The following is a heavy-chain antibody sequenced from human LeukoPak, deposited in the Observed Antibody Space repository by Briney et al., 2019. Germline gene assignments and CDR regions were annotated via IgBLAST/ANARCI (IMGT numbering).Heavy chain of an antibody. J-gene: IGHJ4*02. CDR2: ISGSGGST. V-gene: IGHV3-23*01. CDR1: GFTFSSYA. CDR3: AKDMGPGLWLNKVDY. D-gene: IGHD5-18*01. Sequence: PGGSLRLSCAASGFTFSSYAMSWVRQAPGKGLEWVSAISGSGGSTYYADSVKGRFTISRDNAKNSLYLQMNSLRAEDTALYYCAKDMGPGLWLNKVDYWGQGTLVTVSS.